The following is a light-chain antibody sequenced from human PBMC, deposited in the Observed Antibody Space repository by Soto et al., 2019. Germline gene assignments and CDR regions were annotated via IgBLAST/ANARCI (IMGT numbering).Light chain of an antibody. CDR1: SANIGSNY. CDR3: AAWDDSLSGFVV. CDR2: RNN. Sequence: QPVLTQPPSTSGTPGQRVTLSCSGSSANIGSNYVYWYQQLPGTAPKLLIFRNNLRPSGVPDRFSGSKSGTSASLAISGLRSEDEANYFCAAWDDSLSGFVVFGGGTKLTVL. V-gene: IGLV1-47*01. J-gene: IGLJ2*01.